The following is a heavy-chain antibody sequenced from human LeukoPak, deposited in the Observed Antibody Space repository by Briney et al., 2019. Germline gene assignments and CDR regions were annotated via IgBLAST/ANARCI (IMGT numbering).Heavy chain of an antibody. D-gene: IGHD2-2*01. V-gene: IGHV4-34*01. CDR3: AREGGGYCSSTSCSMRYYYYYYMDV. J-gene: IGHJ6*03. CDR2: INHSGST. CDR1: GGSFSGYY. Sequence: PSETLSLTCAVYGGSFSGYYWSWIRQPPGKGLEWIGEINHSGSTNYNPSLKSRVTISVDTSKNQFSLKLSSVTAADTAVYYCAREGGGYCSSTSCSMRYYYYYYMDVWGKGTTVTVSS.